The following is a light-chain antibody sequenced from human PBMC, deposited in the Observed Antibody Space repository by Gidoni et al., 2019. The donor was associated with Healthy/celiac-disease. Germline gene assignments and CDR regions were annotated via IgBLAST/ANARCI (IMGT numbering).Light chain of an antibody. CDR1: SSDVGGYNY. CDR2: DVS. CDR3: SSYKSSSTLGV. J-gene: IGLJ2*01. Sequence: QSALTQLASVPGSPGQSIPISCTGTSSDVGGYNYVSWYQQHPGNAPKLIIYDVSNRPSGVSNRFSGSKSGNTASLTISGLQAEDEADYYCSSYKSSSTLGVFGGGTKLTVL. V-gene: IGLV2-14*01.